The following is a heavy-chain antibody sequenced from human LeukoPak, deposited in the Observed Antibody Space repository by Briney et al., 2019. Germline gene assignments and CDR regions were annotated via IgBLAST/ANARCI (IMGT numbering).Heavy chain of an antibody. CDR1: GGTFNNYA. CDR2: IIPIFGTA. Sequence: SVKVSCKASGGTFNNYAISWVRQTPGQGLEWMRGIIPIFGTANYAQKFQGRVTITADKSTSTAYMELSSLRSEDTAVYYCAREGGYNNLYYYYYMDVWGKGTTVTVSS. D-gene: IGHD5-24*01. V-gene: IGHV1-69*06. J-gene: IGHJ6*03. CDR3: AREGGYNNLYYYYYMDV.